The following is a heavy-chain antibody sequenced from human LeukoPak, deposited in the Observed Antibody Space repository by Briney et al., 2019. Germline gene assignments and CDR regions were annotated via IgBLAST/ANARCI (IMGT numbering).Heavy chain of an antibody. Sequence: PSETLSLTCTVSGGSISSYYWSWIRQPPGKGLEWIGYIYYSGSTNYNPSLKSRVTISVDTSKNQFSLKLSSVTAADTAVYYCASLYSSSNYWGQGTLVTVSS. CDR1: GGSISSYY. CDR2: IYYSGST. CDR3: ASLYSSSNY. D-gene: IGHD6-6*01. J-gene: IGHJ4*02. V-gene: IGHV4-59*01.